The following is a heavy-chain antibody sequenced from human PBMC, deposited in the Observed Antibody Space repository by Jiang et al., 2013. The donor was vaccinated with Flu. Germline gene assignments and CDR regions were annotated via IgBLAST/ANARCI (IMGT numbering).Heavy chain of an antibody. Sequence: QLLESGGGLVKPGGSLRLSCAASGFTFSSYSMNWVRQAPGKGLEWVSSISSSSSYIYYADSVKGRFTISRDNAKNSLYLQMNSLKASDTAMYYCARPLGQTGQWGQGTLVTVSS. CDR3: ARPLGQTGQ. CDR2: ISSSSSYI. D-gene: IGHD3-9*01. J-gene: IGHJ4*02. CDR1: GFTFSSYS. V-gene: IGHV3-21*04.